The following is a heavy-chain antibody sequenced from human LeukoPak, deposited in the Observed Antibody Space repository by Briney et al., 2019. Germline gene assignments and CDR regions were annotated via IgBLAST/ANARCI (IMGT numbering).Heavy chain of an antibody. Sequence: GGSLRLSCAASGFTFSSYAMSWVRQAPGKGLEWVSTISGSGGSTYYADSVKGRFTISRDNSKNTLYLHMNSLRGEDAALYYCAKDYDDSSGFYLIDYWGQGTLVTVSS. J-gene: IGHJ4*02. CDR3: AKDYDDSSGFYLIDY. V-gene: IGHV3-23*01. D-gene: IGHD3-22*01. CDR2: ISGSGGST. CDR1: GFTFSSYA.